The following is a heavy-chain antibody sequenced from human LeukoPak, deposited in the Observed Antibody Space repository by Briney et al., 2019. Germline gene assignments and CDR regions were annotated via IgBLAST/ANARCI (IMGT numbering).Heavy chain of an antibody. CDR3: AACHDYGDYGSFDY. Sequence: PGGSLRLSCAASGFTFDDYAMHWVRQAPGKGLEWVSGISWNSGSMGYADSVMGRFTISRDNAKNSLYLQMNSLRAEDTALYYCAACHDYGDYGSFDYWGQGTLVTVSS. V-gene: IGHV3-9*01. CDR2: ISWNSGSM. CDR1: GFTFDDYA. J-gene: IGHJ4*02. D-gene: IGHD4-17*01.